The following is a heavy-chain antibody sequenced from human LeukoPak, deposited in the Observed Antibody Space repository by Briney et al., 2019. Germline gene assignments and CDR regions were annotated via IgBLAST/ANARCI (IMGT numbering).Heavy chain of an antibody. CDR3: ARGYSGSYYVYYYYYMDV. Sequence: GGSLRLSCTASGFTFGDYAMSWVRQAPGKGLEWVSSISSSSSSYIYYADSVKGRFTISRDNAKNSLYLQMNSLRAEDTAVYYCARGYSGSYYVYYYYYMDVWGQGTLVTVSS. CDR2: ISSSSSSYI. J-gene: IGHJ6*03. D-gene: IGHD1-26*01. CDR1: GFTFGDYA. V-gene: IGHV3-21*01.